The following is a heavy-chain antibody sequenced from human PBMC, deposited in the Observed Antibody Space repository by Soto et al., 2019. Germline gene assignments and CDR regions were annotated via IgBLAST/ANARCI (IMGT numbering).Heavy chain of an antibody. CDR1: GFTFSSYA. Sequence: QVQLVESGGGVVQPGRSLRLSCAASGFTFSSYAMHWVRQAPGKGLEWVAVISYDGSNKYYADSVKGRFTIARDNSKNTLYLQMNSLRAEDTAVYYCARDNSYGPPPGGMDVWGQGTTVTVSS. CDR2: ISYDGSNK. V-gene: IGHV3-30-3*01. D-gene: IGHD5-18*01. CDR3: ARDNSYGPPPGGMDV. J-gene: IGHJ6*02.